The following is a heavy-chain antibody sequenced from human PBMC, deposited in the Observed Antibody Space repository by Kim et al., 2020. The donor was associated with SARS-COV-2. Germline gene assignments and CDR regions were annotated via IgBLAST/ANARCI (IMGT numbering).Heavy chain of an antibody. J-gene: IGHJ4*02. CDR2: TRNKANNYTT. V-gene: IGHV3-72*01. CDR3: AGDVRYSEISYHAY. D-gene: IGHD1-26*01. Sequence: GGSLRLSCAGSGFTLSDHFMDWVRQAPGKGLEWVARTRNKANNYTTEYAASVKGRFAISRDDLKNSMHLQMNSLQTEDTAVYFCAGDVRYSEISYHAYWGQGTLVTVSS. CDR1: GFTLSDHF.